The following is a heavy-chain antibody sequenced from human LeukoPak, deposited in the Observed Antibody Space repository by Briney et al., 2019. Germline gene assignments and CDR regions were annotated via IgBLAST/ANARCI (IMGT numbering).Heavy chain of an antibody. CDR3: ARERVYYDSSGYYYQDYFDY. V-gene: IGHV3-7*01. Sequence: GGSLRLSCAASGFTFSSYWMSWVRQAPGKGLEWVANIKQDGGEIYYVDSLKGRFTISRDNAKNSLYLQMKSLRAEDTAVYYCARERVYYDSSGYYYQDYFDYWGQGTLVTVSS. J-gene: IGHJ4*02. CDR1: GFTFSSYW. D-gene: IGHD3-22*01. CDR2: IKQDGGEI.